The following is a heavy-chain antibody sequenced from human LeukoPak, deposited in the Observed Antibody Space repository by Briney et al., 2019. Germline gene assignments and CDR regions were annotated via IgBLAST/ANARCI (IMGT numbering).Heavy chain of an antibody. Sequence: PSETLSLTCTVSGGSISSSSYYWGRIRQPPGKRLEWIGSIYYSGSTYYNPSLKSRVTISVDTSKSQFFLKLSSVTAADTAVYYCARWDSSSAFDYWGQGTLVTVSS. CDR3: ARWDSSSAFDY. CDR2: IYYSGST. V-gene: IGHV4-39*01. J-gene: IGHJ4*02. CDR1: GGSISSSSYY. D-gene: IGHD3-22*01.